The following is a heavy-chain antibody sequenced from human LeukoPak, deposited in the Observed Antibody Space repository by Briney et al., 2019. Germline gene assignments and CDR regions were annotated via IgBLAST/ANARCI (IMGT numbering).Heavy chain of an antibody. CDR3: AKGGRVGFWSAKSYYFDY. CDR1: GFTFSSYA. Sequence: AGGSLRLSCAASGFTFSSYAMHWVRQAPGKGLEWVAVISYDGSNKYYADSVKGRFTIPRDNSKNTLYLQMNSLRAEDTAVYYCAKGGRVGFWSAKSYYFDYWGQGTLVTVSS. V-gene: IGHV3-30-3*01. D-gene: IGHD3-3*01. J-gene: IGHJ4*02. CDR2: ISYDGSNK.